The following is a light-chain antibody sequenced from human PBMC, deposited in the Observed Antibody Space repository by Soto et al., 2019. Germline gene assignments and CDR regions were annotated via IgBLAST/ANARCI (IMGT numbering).Light chain of an antibody. Sequence: EIVLTQSPATLSLSPGERATLSCRASQSVSSYLAWYQQKPGQAPRLLIYDASNRATGIPARFSGSGSGTDFTLTIISLEPEEFAVYYCQQRSNWPPTFGGGTKVEIK. J-gene: IGKJ4*01. CDR3: QQRSNWPPT. CDR1: QSVSSY. V-gene: IGKV3-11*01. CDR2: DAS.